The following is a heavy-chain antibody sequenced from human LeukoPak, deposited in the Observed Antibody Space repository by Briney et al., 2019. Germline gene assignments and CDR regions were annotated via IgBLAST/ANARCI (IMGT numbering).Heavy chain of an antibody. J-gene: IGHJ3*02. D-gene: IGHD6-13*01. CDR3: AKLQLVNDAFDI. CDR1: GFTFDDYA. Sequence: GGSLRLSCAASGFTFDDYAMHWVRQAPGKGLEWVSGISWNSGSIGYADSVKGRFTISRDNAKNSLYLQMNSLRAEDMALYYCAKLQLVNDAFDIWGQGTMVTVSS. CDR2: ISWNSGSI. V-gene: IGHV3-9*03.